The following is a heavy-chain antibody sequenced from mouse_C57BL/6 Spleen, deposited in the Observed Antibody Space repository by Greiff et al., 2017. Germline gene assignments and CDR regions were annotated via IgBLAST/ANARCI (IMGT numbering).Heavy chain of an antibody. V-gene: IGHV5-4*01. Sequence: EVMLVESGGGLVKPGGSLKLSCAASGFTFSSYAMSWVRQTPEKRLEWVATISDGGSYTYYPDNVKGRFTISRDNAKNNLYLQMSHLKSEDTAMYYCARDRSNWENAMDYWGQGTSVTVSS. CDR2: ISDGGSYT. J-gene: IGHJ4*01. CDR3: ARDRSNWENAMDY. CDR1: GFTFSSYA. D-gene: IGHD4-1*01.